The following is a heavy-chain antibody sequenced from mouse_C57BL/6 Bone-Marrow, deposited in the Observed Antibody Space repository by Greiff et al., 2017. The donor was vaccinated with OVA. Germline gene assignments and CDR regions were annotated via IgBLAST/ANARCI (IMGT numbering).Heavy chain of an antibody. CDR2: IDPENGDT. Sequence: EVQLQQSGAELVRPGASVKLSCTASGFNIKDDYMHWVKQRPEQGLEWIGWIDPENGDTEYASKFQGKATITADTSYNTAYLHLSSLTSEDTAVYYCTSYGNFDYWGQGTTLTVSS. CDR3: TSYGNFDY. CDR1: GFNIKDDY. D-gene: IGHD2-1*01. V-gene: IGHV14-4*01. J-gene: IGHJ2*01.